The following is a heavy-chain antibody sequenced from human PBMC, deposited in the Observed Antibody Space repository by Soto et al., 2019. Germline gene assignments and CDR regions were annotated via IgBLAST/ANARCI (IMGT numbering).Heavy chain of an antibody. CDR1: GGSISSHN. CDR2: IRDSGDT. CDR3: VGHGFGALPGLVDV. J-gene: IGHJ6*02. V-gene: IGHV4-59*08. D-gene: IGHD3-10*01. Sequence: QVQLQESGPGLVKPSETLSLICSDSGGSISSHNWGWIRLPPGKGLEWIGYIRDSGDTSYNPSLTSRVTMSLDTSKQEFSLKLTSVPAADTAVYYWVGHGFGALPGLVDVWGQGTTVTVSS.